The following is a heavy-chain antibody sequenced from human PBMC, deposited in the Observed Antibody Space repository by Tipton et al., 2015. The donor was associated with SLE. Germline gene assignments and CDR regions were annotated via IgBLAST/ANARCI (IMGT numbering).Heavy chain of an antibody. CDR3: TRDPWVHRDAFDV. J-gene: IGHJ3*01. D-gene: IGHD7-27*01. Sequence: SLRLSCAASGFTVSTNYMSWFRQAPGKGLEWLGFIRSKAYGASREYAASVNGRFIISRDDSKNIAYLQMKSLKIEDTAVYYYTRDPWVHRDAFDVWGQGTMVTVSS. CDR1: GFTVSTNY. V-gene: IGHV3-49*03. CDR2: IRSKAYGASR.